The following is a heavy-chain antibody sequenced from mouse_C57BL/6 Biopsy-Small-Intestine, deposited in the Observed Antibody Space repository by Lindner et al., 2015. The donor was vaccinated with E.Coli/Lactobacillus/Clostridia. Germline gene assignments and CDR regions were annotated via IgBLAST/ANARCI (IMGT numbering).Heavy chain of an antibody. J-gene: IGHJ1*01. D-gene: IGHD1-1*01. CDR3: ARDLSIVQVERPMYYYGMDV. CDR1: GYTFSDYY. Sequence: SVKVSCKASGYTFSDYYTHWVRQAPGQGLEWMGWINPETGDTTYAQKFQDRVTLTSDTSSSTAYMELSSLRSDDTAVYYCARDLSIVQVERPMYYYGMDVWGQGTTVTVSS. V-gene: IGHV1-84*02. CDR2: INPETGDT.